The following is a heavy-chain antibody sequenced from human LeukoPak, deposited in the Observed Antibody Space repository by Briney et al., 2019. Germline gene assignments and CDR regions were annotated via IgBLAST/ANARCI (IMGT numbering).Heavy chain of an antibody. CDR3: ARSGHWGGYDAY. CDR1: GGSISSYY. CDR2: IYTSGST. Sequence: SETLSLTCTVSGGSISSYYWSRIRQPAGKGLEWIGRIYTSGSTNYNPSLKSRVTMSVDTSKNQFSLKLSSVTAADTAVYYCARSGHWGGYDAYWGQGTLVTVSS. J-gene: IGHJ4*02. V-gene: IGHV4-4*07. D-gene: IGHD5-12*01.